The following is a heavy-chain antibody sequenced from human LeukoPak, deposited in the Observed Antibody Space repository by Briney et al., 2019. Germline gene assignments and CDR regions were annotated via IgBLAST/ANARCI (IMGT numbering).Heavy chain of an antibody. CDR3: ARYIAAALINWFDP. CDR2: ISGSGGST. J-gene: IGHJ5*02. D-gene: IGHD6-13*01. CDR1: GFTFSSYG. Sequence: GGSLRLSCAASGFTFSSYGMSWVRQAPGKGLEWVSAISGSGGSTYYADSVKGRFTISRDNSKNTLYLQMNSPRAEDTAVYYCARYIAAALINWFDPWGQGTLVTVSS. V-gene: IGHV3-23*01.